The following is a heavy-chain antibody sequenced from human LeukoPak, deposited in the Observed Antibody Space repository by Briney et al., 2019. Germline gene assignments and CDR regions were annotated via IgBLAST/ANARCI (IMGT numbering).Heavy chain of an antibody. CDR2: ITYSGQT. D-gene: IGHD4-23*01. J-gene: IGHJ4*02. V-gene: IGHV4-39*07. CDR3: ASDDFGGNLIHF. Sequence: SETLSLTCSVSGDSVSSNLYYWAWIRQSPGKGLEWMGLITYSGQTYYNPSLKSRVTISVDSSKNQFSLKLNSVTAADTAVYFCASDDFGGNLIHFWGLGTLVTVSS. CDR1: GDSVSSNLYY.